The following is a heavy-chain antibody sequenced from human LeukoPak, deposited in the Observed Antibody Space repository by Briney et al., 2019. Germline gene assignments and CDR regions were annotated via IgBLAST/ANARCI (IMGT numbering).Heavy chain of an antibody. CDR2: MSGSSGRT. Sequence: PGGSLRLSCAASGFTFSSYGMHWVRQAPGKGLEWVSAMSGSSGRTYYADSVKGRFTISRDNSKNTLYVQMNSLRADDTAVYYCAKWGCSGSSCYPFAYWGQGTLVTVSS. CDR1: GFTFSSYG. D-gene: IGHD2-15*01. V-gene: IGHV3-23*01. J-gene: IGHJ4*02. CDR3: AKWGCSGSSCYPFAY.